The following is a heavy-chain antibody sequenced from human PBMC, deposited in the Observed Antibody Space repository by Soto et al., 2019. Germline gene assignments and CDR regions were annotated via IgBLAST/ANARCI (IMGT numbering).Heavy chain of an antibody. J-gene: IGHJ3*02. D-gene: IGHD1-20*01. CDR2: ISYDGSNK. Sequence: QVQLVESGGGVVQPGRSLRLSCAASGFTFSSYSMHWVRQPPGKGLEWVALISYDGSNKYYADSVKGRFTISRDNSKNTLYLHMNSLRSEDTAVYYSARDNWQLRAFDIWGQGTMVTVSS. V-gene: IGHV3-30-3*01. CDR1: GFTFSSYS. CDR3: ARDNWQLRAFDI.